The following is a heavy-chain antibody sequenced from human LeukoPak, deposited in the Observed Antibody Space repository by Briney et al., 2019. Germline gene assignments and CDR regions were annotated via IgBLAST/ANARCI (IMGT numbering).Heavy chain of an antibody. CDR2: IWYGGSNE. CDR1: GFTFSTYA. Sequence: PGGSLRLSCAASGFTFSTYAMHWVRQAPGKGLEWVAVIWYGGSNEYYADSVRGRFTISRDNSKNTLYLQMNSLRAEDTAVYYCAKEGVPAATGRFDSWGQGTLVTVSS. CDR3: AKEGVPAATGRFDS. D-gene: IGHD2-2*01. V-gene: IGHV3-33*03. J-gene: IGHJ5*01.